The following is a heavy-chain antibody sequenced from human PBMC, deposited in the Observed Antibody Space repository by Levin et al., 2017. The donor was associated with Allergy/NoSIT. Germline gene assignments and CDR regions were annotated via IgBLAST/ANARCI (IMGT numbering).Heavy chain of an antibody. D-gene: IGHD6-13*01. CDR3: ARDLGYSSSWGLGY. J-gene: IGHJ4*02. CDR1: GFTFSSYS. V-gene: IGHV3-21*01. Sequence: LSLTCAASGFTFSSYSMNWVRQAPGKGLEWVSSISSSSSYIYYADSVKGRFTISRDNAKNSLYLQMNSLRAEDTAVYYCARDLGYSSSWGLGYWGQGTLVTVSS. CDR2: ISSSSSYI.